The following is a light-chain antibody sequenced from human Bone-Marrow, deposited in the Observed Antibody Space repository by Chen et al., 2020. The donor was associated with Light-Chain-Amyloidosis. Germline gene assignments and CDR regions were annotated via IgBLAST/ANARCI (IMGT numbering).Light chain of an antibody. Sequence: EIVLTPSPGPLSLSPGEGANLSCSASQTISSNYLTWYQQKFGQAPRLLIYGSSSRATGIPDRFTGSGSGTDFTLTINRLEPEDFAMYYCQQYGTSPLTFGGGTKVEIK. V-gene: IGKV3-20*01. J-gene: IGKJ4*01. CDR3: QQYGTSPLT. CDR1: QTISSNY. CDR2: GSS.